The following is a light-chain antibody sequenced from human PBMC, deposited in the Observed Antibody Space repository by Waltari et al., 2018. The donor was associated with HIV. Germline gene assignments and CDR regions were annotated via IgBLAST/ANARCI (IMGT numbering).Light chain of an antibody. V-gene: IGKV1-39*01. CDR3: QQSYSTPRT. Sequence: DIQMTQSPSSLSAAVGDRVTITCRASQSITNYLNWYQQKPGKAPRLLIFAGSSLQSGVPARFSGSGFGTDFTLTITSLQAEDFATYYCQQSYSTPRTFGQGTKLDIK. CDR1: QSITNY. J-gene: IGKJ2*01. CDR2: AGS.